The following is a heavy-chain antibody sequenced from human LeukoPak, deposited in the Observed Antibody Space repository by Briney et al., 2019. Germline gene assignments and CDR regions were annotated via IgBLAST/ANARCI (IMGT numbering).Heavy chain of an antibody. V-gene: IGHV1-3*01. J-gene: IGHJ6*02. D-gene: IGHD6-19*01. CDR2: INAGNGNT. Sequence: ASVKVSCKASGYTFTSYAMHWVRQAPGQRLEWMGWINAGNGNTKYPQKFQGRVTITRDTSASTAYMELSSLRSEDTAVYYCARNPEYSSGWSPYYYGMDVWGQGTTVTVSS. CDR1: GYTFTSYA. CDR3: ARNPEYSSGWSPYYYGMDV.